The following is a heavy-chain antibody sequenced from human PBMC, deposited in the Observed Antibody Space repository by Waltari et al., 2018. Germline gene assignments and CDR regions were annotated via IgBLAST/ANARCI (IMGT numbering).Heavy chain of an antibody. CDR1: GLTIKDFA. CDR3: ARGDCSSTSCYSLES. J-gene: IGHJ1*01. V-gene: IGHV3-30*01. Sequence: QVHLVESGGGVVQSGKSLRLSCAASGLTIKDFAMHWVRQAPGQGLEWVSVISSDGTNKYYADSVKGRFTISRDNSGGTLYLQMNSLRPQDTAIYFCARGDCSSTSCYSLESWGHGTLVTVS. D-gene: IGHD2-2*01. CDR2: ISSDGTNK.